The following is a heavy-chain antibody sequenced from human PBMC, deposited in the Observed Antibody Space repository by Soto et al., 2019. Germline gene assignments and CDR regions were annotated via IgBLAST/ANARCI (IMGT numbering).Heavy chain of an antibody. J-gene: IGHJ6*02. Sequence: GGSLRLSGAASGFTFISYDMHWVRQATGKGLEWVSAIGTAGDTYYPGSVKGRFTISRENAKNSLYLQMNSLRAEDTAVYYCARLDPYYYGMDVWGQGTTVTVSS. V-gene: IGHV3-13*01. CDR2: IGTAGDT. CDR3: ARLDPYYYGMDV. CDR1: GFTFISYD.